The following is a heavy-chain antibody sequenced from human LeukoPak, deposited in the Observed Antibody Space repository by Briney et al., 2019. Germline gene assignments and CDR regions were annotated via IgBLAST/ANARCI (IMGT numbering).Heavy chain of an antibody. J-gene: IGHJ4*02. CDR3: ARETVVGAAGPYYFDY. Sequence: GGSLRLSCAASGFTFSSYGMHWVRQAPGKGLEWVAVISYDGSNKYYADSVKGRFTISRDNAKNSLYLQMNSLRAEDTAVYYCARETVVGAAGPYYFDYWGQGTLVTVSS. D-gene: IGHD1-26*01. CDR2: ISYDGSNK. CDR1: GFTFSSYG. V-gene: IGHV3-30*03.